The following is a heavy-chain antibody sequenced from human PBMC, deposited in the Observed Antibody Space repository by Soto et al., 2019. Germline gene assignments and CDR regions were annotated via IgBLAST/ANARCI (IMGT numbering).Heavy chain of an antibody. D-gene: IGHD3-10*01. CDR1: GGSFSGYY. CDR2: INDSGST. J-gene: IGHJ6*03. V-gene: IGHV4-34*01. CDR3: ASRLLLWFGELSRRGGYYYYMDV. Sequence: QVQLQQWGAGLLKPSETLSLTCAVYGGSFSGYYWSWIRQTPGKGLEWIGEINDSGSTNNNPSLKSRVTILVDTPKNQFSLKLSSVTAADTPEYYFASRLLLWFGELSRRGGYYYYMDVWGKGTTVTVSS.